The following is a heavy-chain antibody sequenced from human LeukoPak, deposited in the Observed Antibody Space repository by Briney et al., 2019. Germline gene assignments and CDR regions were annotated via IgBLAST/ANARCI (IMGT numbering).Heavy chain of an antibody. D-gene: IGHD2-2*01. J-gene: IGHJ4*02. CDR3: AKDDSREDIVVVPAATAFDY. V-gene: IGHV3-30*02. Sequence: GGSLRLSCAASGFTFSSYGMHWVRQAPGKGLEWVAFIRYDGSNKYYAASVKGRLTISRDNSKNTLYLQMNSLRAEDTAVYYCAKDDSREDIVVVPAATAFDYWGQGTLVTVSS. CDR2: IRYDGSNK. CDR1: GFTFSSYG.